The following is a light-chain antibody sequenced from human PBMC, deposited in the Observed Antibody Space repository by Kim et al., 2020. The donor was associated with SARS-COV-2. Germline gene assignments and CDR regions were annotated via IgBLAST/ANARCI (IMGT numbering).Light chain of an antibody. J-gene: IGLJ2*01. CDR3: CSVAAP. Sequence: SRSPGQSVTISCPGTTSDVGSYNYVSWYQQHPGRAPKLIIYDVTKRPSGVPDRFSGSKSGNTASLTVSGLQAEDEADYYCCSVAAPFGGGTQLTVL. V-gene: IGLV2-11*03. CDR2: DVT. CDR1: TSDVGSYNY.